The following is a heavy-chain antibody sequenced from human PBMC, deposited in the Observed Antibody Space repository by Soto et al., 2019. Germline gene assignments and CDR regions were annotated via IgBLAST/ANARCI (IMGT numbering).Heavy chain of an antibody. CDR3: AKQDYYGSGSYYKDYYYYYMDV. Sequence: GGSLRLSCAASGFTFSSYAMSWVRQAPGKGLEWVSAISGSGGSTYYADSVKGRFTLSRDNSKNTLYLQMNSLRAEDTAVYYCAKQDYYGSGSYYKDYYYYYMDVWGKGTTVTVSS. CDR1: GFTFSSYA. CDR2: ISGSGGST. V-gene: IGHV3-23*01. J-gene: IGHJ6*03. D-gene: IGHD3-10*01.